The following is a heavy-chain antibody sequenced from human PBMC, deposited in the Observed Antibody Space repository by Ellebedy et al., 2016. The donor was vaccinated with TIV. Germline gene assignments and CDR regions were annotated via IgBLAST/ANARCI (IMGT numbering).Heavy chain of an antibody. CDR2: ARSKVARYST. Sequence: GEYLKISCLTSGFNLNDHYIDWVRQAPGKGLEWVGRARSKVARYSTEHAASVKGRFTISRDDSKNSIYPQMNSLKTDDTAVYYCVRVGRWLQYFDYWGQGILVTVSS. D-gene: IGHD5-24*01. CDR1: GFNLNDHY. V-gene: IGHV3-72*01. J-gene: IGHJ4*02. CDR3: VRVGRWLQYFDY.